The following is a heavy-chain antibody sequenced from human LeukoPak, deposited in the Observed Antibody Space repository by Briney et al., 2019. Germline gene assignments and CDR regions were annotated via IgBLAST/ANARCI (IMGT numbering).Heavy chain of an antibody. Sequence: ESGGSLRLPCAASRFTFSSYGMHWVRQAPGKGLEWVSAISGSGGSTYYADSVKGRFTISRDNSKNTLYLQMNSLRAEDTAVYYCADYVDYFDYWGQGTLVTVSS. V-gene: IGHV3-23*01. CDR2: ISGSGGST. D-gene: IGHD4-17*01. J-gene: IGHJ4*02. CDR1: RFTFSSYG. CDR3: ADYVDYFDY.